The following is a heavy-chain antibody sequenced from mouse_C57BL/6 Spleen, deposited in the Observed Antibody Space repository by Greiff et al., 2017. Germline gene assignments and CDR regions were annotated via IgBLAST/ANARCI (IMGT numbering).Heavy chain of an antibody. CDR2: IYPSDSET. D-gene: IGHD2-14*01. Sequence: VQLQQPGAELVRPGSSVKLSCKASGYTFTSYWMDWVKQRPGQGLEWIGNIYPSDSETHYNQKFKDKSTLTVDKSSSTAYMQLSSLTSEDSAVYYGARAPRYGDYAMDYWGQGASVTVSS. V-gene: IGHV1-61*01. CDR1: GYTFTSYW. CDR3: ARAPRYGDYAMDY. J-gene: IGHJ4*01.